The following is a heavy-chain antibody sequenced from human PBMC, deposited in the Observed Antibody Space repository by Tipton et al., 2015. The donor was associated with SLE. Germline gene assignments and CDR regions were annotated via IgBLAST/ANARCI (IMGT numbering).Heavy chain of an antibody. J-gene: IGHJ4*02. CDR2: VYRTGST. V-gene: IGHV4-39*01. CDR3: ARRGMSTDSFDS. CDR1: GGSISGNIYY. D-gene: IGHD2-2*01. Sequence: GLVKPSETLSLTCTVSGGSISGNIYYWGWIRQPPGKGLEWIGIVYRTGSTYYNPSLKSRIAISIDTSKSQFSLKMTSVTAADTAVYYCARRGMSTDSFDSWGQGTLVTVSS.